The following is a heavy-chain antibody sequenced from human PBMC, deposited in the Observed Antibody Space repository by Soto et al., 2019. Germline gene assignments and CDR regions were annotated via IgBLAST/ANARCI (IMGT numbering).Heavy chain of an antibody. D-gene: IGHD3-3*01. J-gene: IGHJ4*02. CDR2: VYPDDSDT. V-gene: IGHV5-51*01. Sequence: GESLKISCEGSGYIFTNFWIGWVRQMPGKGLEWVGIVYPDDSDTRYSPSFQGQVTISADKSISTADLQLVSLKASDTAIYYCVTQIIYYDFWNGPYFDYWGQATLVTVSS. CDR3: VTQIIYYDFWNGPYFDY. CDR1: GYIFTNFW.